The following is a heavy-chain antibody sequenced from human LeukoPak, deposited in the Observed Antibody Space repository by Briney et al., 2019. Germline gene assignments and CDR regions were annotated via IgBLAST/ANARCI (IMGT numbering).Heavy chain of an antibody. D-gene: IGHD2-21*02. CDR1: GFTFSGYW. CDR3: ASDPKVSYCGGDCYSDY. V-gene: IGHV3-7*01. CDR2: IKQDGSEK. J-gene: IGHJ4*02. Sequence: PGGSLRLSCAASGFTFSGYWMSWVRQAPGKGLEWVANIKQDGSEKYYVDSVKGRFTISRDNAKNSLYLQMNSLRAEDTAVYYCASDPKVSYCGGDCYSDYWGQGTLVTVSS.